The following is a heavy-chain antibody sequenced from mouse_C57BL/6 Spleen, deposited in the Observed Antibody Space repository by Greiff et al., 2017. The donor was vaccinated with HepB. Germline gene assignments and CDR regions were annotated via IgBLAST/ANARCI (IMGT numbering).Heavy chain of an antibody. CDR1: GFTFTDYY. CDR3: ARFYYYGSSHAMDY. CDR2: IRNKANGYTT. J-gene: IGHJ4*01. D-gene: IGHD1-1*01. V-gene: IGHV7-3*01. Sequence: EVHLVESGGGLVQPGGSLSLSCAASGFTFTDYYMSWVRQPPGKALEWLGFIRNKANGYTTEYSASVKGRFTISRDNSQSILYLQMNALRAEDSATYYCARFYYYGSSHAMDYWGQGTSVTVSS.